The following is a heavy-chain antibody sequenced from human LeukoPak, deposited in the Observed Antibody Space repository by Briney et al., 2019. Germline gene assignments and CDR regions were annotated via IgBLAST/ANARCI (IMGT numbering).Heavy chain of an antibody. Sequence: VASVKVSCKASGFTFTSSAVQWVRQARGQRLEWIGWIVVGSGNTNYAQKFQERVTITRDMSTSTAYMELSSLRSEDTAVYYCAAGDILTGIDYWGQGTLVTVSS. J-gene: IGHJ4*02. CDR3: AAGDILTGIDY. D-gene: IGHD3-9*01. CDR2: IVVGSGNT. V-gene: IGHV1-58*01. CDR1: GFTFTSSA.